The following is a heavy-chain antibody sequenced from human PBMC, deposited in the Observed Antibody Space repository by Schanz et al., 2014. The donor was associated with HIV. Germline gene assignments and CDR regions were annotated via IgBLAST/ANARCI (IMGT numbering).Heavy chain of an antibody. CDR2: IKEDGIEK. CDR3: AKSNGGDTAVVQYYFDY. Sequence: EVQLAESGGGLVQPGGSLRLSCAASGFRFRSYWMSWVRQAPGKGLEWVANIKEDGIEKYYVDSVKGRFTISRDNAKNSLYLNMYSLRAEDTAVYFCAKSNGGDTAVVQYYFDYWGQGTLVSVSS. D-gene: IGHD5-18*01. V-gene: IGHV3-7*01. J-gene: IGHJ4*02. CDR1: GFRFRSYW.